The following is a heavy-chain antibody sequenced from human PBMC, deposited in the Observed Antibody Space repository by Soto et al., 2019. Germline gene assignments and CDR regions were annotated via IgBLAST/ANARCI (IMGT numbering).Heavy chain of an antibody. V-gene: IGHV4-39*01. CDR2: IYYGGST. Sequence: PSETLSLTCTVSGDSVSSSNYYWGWIRHPPGKGLEWVGSIYYGGSTFYNPSLKSRVTISVDTSKNQFSLRLSSVTAADTAVYYCSKPDYYYCGMDVWGQGPTVTVSS. CDR1: GDSVSSSNYY. J-gene: IGHJ6*02. CDR3: SKPDYYYCGMDV.